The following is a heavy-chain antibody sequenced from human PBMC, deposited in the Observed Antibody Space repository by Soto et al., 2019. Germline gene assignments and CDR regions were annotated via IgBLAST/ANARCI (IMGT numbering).Heavy chain of an antibody. D-gene: IGHD3-10*01. CDR3: AKDINPKESPIGSFDL. CDR1: GFTFSSYP. CDR2: ISASGAGT. Sequence: EVQLLESGGGLVQPGGSLRLSCAASGFTFSSYPMSWVRQAPGKGLERVSGISASGAGTHYADSVKGRFTISRDNSKNTLYMPMNGPRAEDTAVYYCAKDINPKESPIGSFDLWGRGTLVSVSS. J-gene: IGHJ2*01. V-gene: IGHV3-23*01.